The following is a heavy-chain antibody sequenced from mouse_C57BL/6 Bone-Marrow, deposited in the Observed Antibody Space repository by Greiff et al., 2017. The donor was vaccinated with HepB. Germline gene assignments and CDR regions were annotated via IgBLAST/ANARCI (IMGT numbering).Heavy chain of an antibody. CDR1: GYTFTGYW. Sequence: QVQLQQSGAELMKPGASVKLSCKATGYTFTGYWIEWVKQRPGQGLEWIGVINPGSGGTNYNEKFKGKATLTADKSSSTAYMQLSSLTSEDSAVYFCARRVDYWGQGTTLTVSS. CDR3: ARRVDY. V-gene: IGHV1-54*01. CDR2: INPGSGGT. J-gene: IGHJ2*01.